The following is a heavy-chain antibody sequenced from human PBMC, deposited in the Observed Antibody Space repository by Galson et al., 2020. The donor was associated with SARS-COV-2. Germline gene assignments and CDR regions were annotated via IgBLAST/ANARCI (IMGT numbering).Heavy chain of an antibody. Sequence: GESLKISCVASGFDINTYAMNWVRQAPGRGLQLVSYISSSSSNFFFSDSVKGRFTISRDNARNSLHLQMDSLKVEDTAVYYCARVKRVVGGLDSWGQGTLVTVSP. V-gene: IGHV3-48*01. J-gene: IGHJ4*02. CDR2: ISSSSSNF. CDR1: GFDINTYA. CDR3: ARVKRVVGGLDS. D-gene: IGHD2-15*01.